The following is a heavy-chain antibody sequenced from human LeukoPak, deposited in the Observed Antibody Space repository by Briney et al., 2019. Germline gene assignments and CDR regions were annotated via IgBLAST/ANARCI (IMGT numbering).Heavy chain of an antibody. V-gene: IGHV4-34*01. Sequence: KPSETLSLTCAVYGVSFSGYYWSWIRQPPGKGLEWIGEINHSGSTNYNSSLKSRVTISVDTSKNQFSLKLSSVTAADAAVYYCAREEALGSGSFDYWGQGTLVTVSS. CDR1: GVSFSGYY. CDR2: INHSGST. D-gene: IGHD1-26*01. CDR3: AREEALGSGSFDY. J-gene: IGHJ4*02.